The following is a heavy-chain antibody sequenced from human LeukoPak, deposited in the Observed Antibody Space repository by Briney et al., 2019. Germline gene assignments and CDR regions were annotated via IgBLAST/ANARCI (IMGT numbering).Heavy chain of an antibody. CDR1: GGSISSGDYY. Sequence: SQTMSLTCTVSGGSISSGDYYWRWIRQPPGTGLEWLGYIYYSGSTYYNPSLKSRVTISVDTSKNQFSLKLSSVTAADTAVYYCAREGHYYGSRFDPWGQGTLVTVSS. J-gene: IGHJ5*02. V-gene: IGHV4-30-4*01. D-gene: IGHD3-10*01. CDR2: IYYSGST. CDR3: AREGHYYGSRFDP.